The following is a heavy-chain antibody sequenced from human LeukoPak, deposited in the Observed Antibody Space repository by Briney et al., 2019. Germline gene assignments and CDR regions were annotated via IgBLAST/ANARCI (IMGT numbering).Heavy chain of an antibody. Sequence: ASVKVSCKASGYTFTGYYMHWVRQAPGQGLEWMGWINPNSGGTNYAQKFQGRVTMTRDTSISTAYMELSRLRSDDTAVYYCARDTGSITMISQYGGADYWGQGTLVTVSS. CDR3: ARDTGSITMISQYGGADY. J-gene: IGHJ4*02. V-gene: IGHV1-2*02. CDR2: INPNSGGT. CDR1: GYTFTGYY. D-gene: IGHD3-22*01.